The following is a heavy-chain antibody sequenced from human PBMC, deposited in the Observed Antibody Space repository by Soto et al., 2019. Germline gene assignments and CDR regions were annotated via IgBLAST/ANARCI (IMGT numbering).Heavy chain of an antibody. Sequence: PGESLKISCKGSGYSFTSYSISWVRQMPGKGLEWMGRIDPSDSYSNYRPSFQGHVTMSADKSINTAYLQWSSLKASDTAMYYCARRIAVDVAGFDYWGQGTLVTVSS. D-gene: IGHD6-19*01. CDR2: IDPSDSYS. CDR3: ARRIAVDVAGFDY. J-gene: IGHJ4*02. CDR1: GYSFTSYS. V-gene: IGHV5-10-1*01.